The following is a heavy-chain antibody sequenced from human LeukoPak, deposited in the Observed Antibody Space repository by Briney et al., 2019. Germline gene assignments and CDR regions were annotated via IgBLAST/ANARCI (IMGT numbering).Heavy chain of an antibody. D-gene: IGHD3-3*01. Sequence: SETLSLTCTVSGGSISSSSYYWGWIRQPPGKGLEWIGSIYYVGSPHYNPSLNSRQVTMSVDTLRNQFSLKLTSVTAADTAVYYCARLPITKRAMDVWGQGTTVTVSS. CDR1: GGSISSSSYY. J-gene: IGHJ6*02. V-gene: IGHV4-39*01. CDR3: ARLPITKRAMDV. CDR2: IYYVGSP.